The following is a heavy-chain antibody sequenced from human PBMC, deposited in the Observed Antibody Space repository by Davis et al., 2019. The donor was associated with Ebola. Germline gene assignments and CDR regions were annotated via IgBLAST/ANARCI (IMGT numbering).Heavy chain of an antibody. CDR3: ARGAIAPPDY. D-gene: IGHD6-6*01. J-gene: IGHJ4*02. V-gene: IGHV1-18*01. CDR2: ISAYNGNT. Sequence: ASVKVSCKASGYSFTHYSFSWVRQAPGQGLEWMGWISAYNGNTNYAQKLQGRVTMTTDTSTSTAYMELRSLRSDDTAVYYCARGAIAPPDYWGQGTLVTVSS. CDR1: GYSFTHYS.